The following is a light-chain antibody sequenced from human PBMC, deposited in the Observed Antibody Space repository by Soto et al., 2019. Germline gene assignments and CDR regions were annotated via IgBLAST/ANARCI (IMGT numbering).Light chain of an antibody. CDR3: QQYNNWWT. Sequence: MTQSPATLSVSPGERATLSCRASRSVNSNLAWYQQKPGQAPRLLIYGASTRATGIPARFSGSGSETEFTLTISSLQSEDFAVYYCQQYNNWWTFGQGTKVEIK. V-gene: IGKV3-15*01. CDR2: GAS. CDR1: RSVNSN. J-gene: IGKJ1*01.